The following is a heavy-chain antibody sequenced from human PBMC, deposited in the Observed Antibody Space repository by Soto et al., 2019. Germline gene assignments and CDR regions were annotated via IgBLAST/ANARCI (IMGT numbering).Heavy chain of an antibody. D-gene: IGHD3-3*01. CDR2: INPNSGGT. J-gene: IGHJ5*02. V-gene: IGHV1-2*04. Sequence: GASVKVSCKASGYTFTGYYMHWVRQAPGQGLEWMGWINPNSGGTNYAQKFQGWVTMTRDTSISTAYMELSRLRSDDTAVYYCARGSPPLRFFEWFMGPWGQGTLVTVSS. CDR3: ARGSPPLRFFEWFMGP. CDR1: GYTFTGYY.